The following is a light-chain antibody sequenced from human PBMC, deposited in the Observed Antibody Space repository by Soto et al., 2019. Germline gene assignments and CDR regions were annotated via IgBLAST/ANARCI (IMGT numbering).Light chain of an antibody. J-gene: IGKJ5*01. V-gene: IGKV3-20*01. Sequence: EIVMTQSPATLSVSPVERATLSCRASQSVSSSYLAWYQQKPGQAPRLLIYGASSRPNGIPDRFSGSGSGTDFTLTISRLEPEDFAVYYCQQYGSSSTFGQGKRLEI. CDR1: QSVSSSY. CDR3: QQYGSSST. CDR2: GAS.